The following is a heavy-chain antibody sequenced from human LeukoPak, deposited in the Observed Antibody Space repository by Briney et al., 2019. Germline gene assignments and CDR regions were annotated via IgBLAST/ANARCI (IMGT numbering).Heavy chain of an antibody. J-gene: IGHJ4*02. D-gene: IGHD3-22*01. V-gene: IGHV4-34*01. CDR1: GGSFSGYY. CDR3: AREEEDYYDSSGYPY. Sequence: SETLSLTCAVYGGSFSGYYWSWIRQPPGKGLEWIGEINHSGSTNYNPSLKSRVTISVDTSKNQFSLKLSSVTAADTAVYYCAREEEDYYDSSGYPYWGQGTLVTVSS. CDR2: INHSGST.